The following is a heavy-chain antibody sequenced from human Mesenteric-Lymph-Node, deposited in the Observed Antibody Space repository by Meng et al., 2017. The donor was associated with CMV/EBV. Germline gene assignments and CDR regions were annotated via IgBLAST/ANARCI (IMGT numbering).Heavy chain of an antibody. D-gene: IGHD5-18*01. Sequence: GESLKISCAASGFTFSTYSMNWVRQAPGKGLEWVSYISSSSSTIYYADSVKGRFTISRDNAKNSLYLQMNSLRAEDMALYYCAKGGGYNYDSYFDYWGQGTLVTVSS. CDR1: GFTFSTYS. V-gene: IGHV3-48*04. J-gene: IGHJ4*02. CDR3: AKGGGYNYDSYFDY. CDR2: ISSSSSTI.